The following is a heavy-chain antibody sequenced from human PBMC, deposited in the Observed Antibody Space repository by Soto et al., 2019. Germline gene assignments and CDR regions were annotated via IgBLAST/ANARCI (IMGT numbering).Heavy chain of an antibody. J-gene: IGHJ4*02. D-gene: IGHD6-13*01. CDR3: AIQLRIRIAAAGNGF. Sequence: QVQLVQSGAEVKKPGASVKVSCKASGYTFSSYVMHWVRQAPGQGLEWMGWINAASGDTKYSQKFQGRVTITRDTSASTVYMEMRSLRSEDTAVYYCAIQLRIRIAAAGNGFWGQGTLVTVSS. V-gene: IGHV1-3*01. CDR2: INAASGDT. CDR1: GYTFSSYV.